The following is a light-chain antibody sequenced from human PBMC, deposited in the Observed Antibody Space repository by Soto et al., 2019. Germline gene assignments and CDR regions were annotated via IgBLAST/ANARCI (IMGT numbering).Light chain of an antibody. CDR1: QSVSSSS. V-gene: IGKV3D-20*01. J-gene: IGKJ5*01. CDR2: DSS. Sequence: DIVFTQTPSTLSSSPVRRATLSCMGSQSVSSSSLAWYQQKPGLAPRLLIYDSSSRATGIPARFSGGGSGTDFTLTISRLQPEDFAVYYCQQSGTSPITFGQGTKLDIK. CDR3: QQSGTSPIT.